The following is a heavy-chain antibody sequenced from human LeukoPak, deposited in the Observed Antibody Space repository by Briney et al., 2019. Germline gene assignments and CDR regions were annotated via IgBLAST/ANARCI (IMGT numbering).Heavy chain of an antibody. CDR1: GFTFDEYV. CDR3: ARAYCSSASCYLDNCYYYMDV. V-gene: IGHV3-20*04. Sequence: PGGSLRLSCAASGFTFDEYVMNWVRQSPGKGLEWLSSINWNGDTTDYTDSVEGRFTISRDNAKNSLYLQMNSLRAEDTAFYFGARAYCSSASCYLDNCYYYMDVWGKGTTAIVSS. D-gene: IGHD2-2*01. J-gene: IGHJ6*03. CDR2: INWNGDTT.